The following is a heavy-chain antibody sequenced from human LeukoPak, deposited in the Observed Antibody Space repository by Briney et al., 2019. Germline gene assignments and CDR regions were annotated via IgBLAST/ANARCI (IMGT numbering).Heavy chain of an antibody. CDR1: GGTFSSYA. D-gene: IGHD2-8*01. J-gene: IGHJ4*02. CDR3: ARGSYEDPPLDY. V-gene: IGHV1-69*13. Sequence: SVKVSCKASGGTFSSYAISWVRQAPGQGLEWMGGINPIFGTANYAQKFQGRVTITADESTSTAYMELSSLRSEDTAVYFRARGSYEDPPLDYWGQGTLVTVSS. CDR2: INPIFGTA.